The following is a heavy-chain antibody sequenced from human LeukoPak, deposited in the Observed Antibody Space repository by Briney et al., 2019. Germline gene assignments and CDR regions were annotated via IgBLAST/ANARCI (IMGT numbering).Heavy chain of an antibody. J-gene: IGHJ4*02. D-gene: IGHD3-10*01. V-gene: IGHV1-18*01. Sequence: GGSLRLSCAASGFTFSSYAMSWVRQAPGQGLEWMGWISAYNGNTNYAQKLQGRVTMTTDTSTSTAYMELRSLRSDDTAVYYCARAKWFGELPPPFDYWGQGTLVTVSS. CDR1: GFTFSSYA. CDR3: ARAKWFGELPPPFDY. CDR2: ISAYNGNT.